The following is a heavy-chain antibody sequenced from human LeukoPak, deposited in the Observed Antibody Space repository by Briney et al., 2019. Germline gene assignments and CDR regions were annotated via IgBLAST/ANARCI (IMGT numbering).Heavy chain of an antibody. D-gene: IGHD3-10*01. CDR1: GGSVTTYY. Sequence: SETLSPTCTVSGGSVTTYYWSWIRQPAGKGLEWIGRIYTSGSTNYNPSLESRVTISADASKNQFSLKMSSVTAADTAVYYCARVYGSRAFDIWGQGTLVTVSS. CDR3: ARVYGSRAFDI. J-gene: IGHJ3*02. V-gene: IGHV4-4*07. CDR2: IYTSGST.